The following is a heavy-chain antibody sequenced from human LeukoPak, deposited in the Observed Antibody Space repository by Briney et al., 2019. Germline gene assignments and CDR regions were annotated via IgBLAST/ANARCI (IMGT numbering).Heavy chain of an antibody. V-gene: IGHV3-74*03. CDR2: IIIDGSTT. J-gene: IGHJ4*02. D-gene: IGHD6-19*01. CDR3: ATGGSSGWYHFEY. Sequence: RGSLRLSCAASGFTFTSYWMHWVRQAPGKGLVWVSLIIIDGSTTKYADSVKGRFTMSRDNAKNTLYLEMNSLRGEDTAVYYCATGGSSGWYHFEYWGQGTLVTVSS. CDR1: GFTFTSYW.